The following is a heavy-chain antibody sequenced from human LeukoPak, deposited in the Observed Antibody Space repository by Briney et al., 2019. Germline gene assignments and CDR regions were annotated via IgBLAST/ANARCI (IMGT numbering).Heavy chain of an antibody. J-gene: IGHJ4*02. V-gene: IGHV1-18*01. CDR3: AGSSSWYYFDY. CDR2: ISAYNGNT. D-gene: IGHD6-13*01. CDR1: SYTFTSYR. Sequence: ASVKLFCKASSYTFTSYRISWARQTPGQGLEWMGWISAYNGNTNYAQKLQGRVTMTTDTSTSTAYMELRSLRSDDTAVYYCAGSSSWYYFDYWGQGTLVTVSS.